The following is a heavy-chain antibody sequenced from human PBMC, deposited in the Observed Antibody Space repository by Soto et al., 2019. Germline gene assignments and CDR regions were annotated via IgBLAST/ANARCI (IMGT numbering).Heavy chain of an antibody. CDR2: LYDVDGS. CDR3: ATWHEREHAYDV. D-gene: IGHD1-1*01. CDR1: GLTISGKKY. V-gene: IGHV3-53*01. Sequence: DVQLVESGGGLIQPGESLRLSCAAFGLTISGKKYVAWVRQAPGKGLEWVSALYDVDGSFYADYVKGRFTTSSDSSKTTVYLQMNDLRPDDTAVYYCATWHEREHAYDVWGQGTPVTVSS. J-gene: IGHJ3*01.